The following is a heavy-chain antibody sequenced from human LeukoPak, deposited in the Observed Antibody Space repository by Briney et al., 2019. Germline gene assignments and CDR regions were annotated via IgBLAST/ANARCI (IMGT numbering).Heavy chain of an antibody. CDR1: GGSISSYY. D-gene: IGHD3-22*01. J-gene: IGHJ6*02. CDR2: IYYSGST. Sequence: SETLSLTCTVSGGSISSYYWSWIRQPPGKGLEWIGYIYYSGSTNYNPSLKSRVTISVDTSKNQFPLKLSSVTAADTAVYYCARDNMYYYDSSGYYYYYGMDVWGQGTTVTVSS. V-gene: IGHV4-59*01. CDR3: ARDNMYYYDSSGYYYYYGMDV.